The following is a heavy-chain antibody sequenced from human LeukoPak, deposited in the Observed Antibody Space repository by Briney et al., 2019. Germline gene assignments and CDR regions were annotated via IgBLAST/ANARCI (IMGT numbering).Heavy chain of an antibody. D-gene: IGHD1-26*01. CDR3: ARASSGAYLQVDY. J-gene: IGHJ4*02. Sequence: PSETLSLTCTVSGGSISSGGYYWSWIRQHPGKGLEWIGYIYYSGSTYYNPSLKSRVTISVDTSKNQFSLKLSSVTAADTAVYYCARASSGAYLQVDYWGQGTLVTVSS. CDR1: GGSISSGGYY. CDR2: IYYSGST. V-gene: IGHV4-31*03.